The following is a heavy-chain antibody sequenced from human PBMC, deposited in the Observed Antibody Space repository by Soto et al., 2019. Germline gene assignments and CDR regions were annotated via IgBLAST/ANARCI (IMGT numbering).Heavy chain of an antibody. Sequence: ASVKVSCKASGYTFTSYYMHWVRQAPGQGLEWMGIINPSGGSTSYAQKFQGRVTMTRDTSTSTVYMELSSLRSEDTAVYYCARGSNYDFWSGNSGVDWFDPWGQGTLVTVSS. CDR2: INPSGGST. D-gene: IGHD3-3*01. J-gene: IGHJ5*02. CDR3: ARGSNYDFWSGNSGVDWFDP. V-gene: IGHV1-46*01. CDR1: GYTFTSYY.